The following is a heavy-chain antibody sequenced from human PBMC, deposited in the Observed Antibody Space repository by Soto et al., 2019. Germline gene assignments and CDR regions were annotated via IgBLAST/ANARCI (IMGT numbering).Heavy chain of an antibody. CDR3: ARDGGLLRYFDWLQLPSEQYYGTEV. D-gene: IGHD3-9*01. CDR2: ISAYNGNT. J-gene: IGHJ6*02. CDR1: CYTFTIYV. V-gene: IGHV1-18*01. Sequence: ASLNVSFKASCYTFTIYVIILFLHSPGQWLELMGLISAYNGNTNYAQKLQGRVTMTTDTSTSTAYMELRSLRSDDTAVYYCARDGGLLRYFDWLQLPSEQYYGTEVWGQGNTVTVX.